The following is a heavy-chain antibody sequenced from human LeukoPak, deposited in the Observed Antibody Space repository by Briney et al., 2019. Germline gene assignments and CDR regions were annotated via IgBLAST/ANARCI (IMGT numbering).Heavy chain of an antibody. D-gene: IGHD6-19*01. J-gene: IGHJ4*02. CDR3: ARGPPVSYSSGWYYFDY. Sequence: ASVKVSCKASGYAFSTYAMHWVRQAPGQSLEWVGWINAGNGNTEYAQKLQDRVTITRDTSASTADMELSSLRSEDTAVYYCARGPPVSYSSGWYYFDYWGQGTLVTVSP. CDR2: INAGNGNT. CDR1: GYAFSTYA. V-gene: IGHV1-3*01.